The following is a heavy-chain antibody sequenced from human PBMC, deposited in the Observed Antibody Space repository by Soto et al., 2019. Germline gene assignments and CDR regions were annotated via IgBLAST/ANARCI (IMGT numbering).Heavy chain of an antibody. V-gene: IGHV4-30-4*01. J-gene: IGHJ5*02. CDR2: IYYSGST. CDR1: GGSISSGDYY. D-gene: IGHD3-10*01. Sequence: QVQLQESGPGLVKPSQTLSLTCTVSGGSISSGDYYWSWIRQPPGKGLEWIGYIYYSGSTYYNPSLKSRVTIAGDTSKNQFSLKLSSVTAADTAVYYCAVCSHNGDDWFDPWGQGTLVTVSS. CDR3: AVCSHNGDDWFDP.